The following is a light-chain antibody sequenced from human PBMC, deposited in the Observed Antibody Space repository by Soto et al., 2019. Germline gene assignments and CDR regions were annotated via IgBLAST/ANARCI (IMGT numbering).Light chain of an antibody. V-gene: IGLV1-40*01. CDR3: SSYTTSTSFIL. CDR1: SSNLGAGYD. CDR2: GNR. Sequence: QSVLTQPPSVSGAPGQRVTISCTGNSSNLGAGYDVHWYQQLPGAAPKLVIFGNRNRPSGVPERFSGSKSGTSASLTISGLQAEDEAYYYCSSYTTSTSFILFGGGTKLTVL. J-gene: IGLJ2*01.